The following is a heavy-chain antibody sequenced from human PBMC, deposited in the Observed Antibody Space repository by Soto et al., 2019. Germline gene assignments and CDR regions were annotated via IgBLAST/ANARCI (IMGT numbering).Heavy chain of an antibody. CDR2: TYYRSKWYS. V-gene: IGHV6-1*01. CDR3: ARQVLGGMDV. CDR1: GDSVSNNKAT. D-gene: IGHD2-15*01. Sequence: QVQLQQSGPGLVKPSQTLSLTCVISGDSVSNNKATWNWIRQSPSRGLEWLGRTYYRSKWYSEYAPSGKRRTNISPDTSKSQFSLQLTSVTPEDTAVYYCARQVLGGMDVWGQGTRVTVS. J-gene: IGHJ6*02.